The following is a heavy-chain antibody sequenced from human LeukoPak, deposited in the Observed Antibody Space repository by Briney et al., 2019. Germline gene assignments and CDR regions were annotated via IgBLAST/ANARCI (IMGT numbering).Heavy chain of an antibody. CDR2: ISSSSGYI. D-gene: IGHD3-22*01. Sequence: PGGSLRLSCAASGFTFSSYSMNWVRQAPRKGLEWVSSISSSSGYIYYADSVKGRFTISRDNAKNSLYLQMNSLRAEDTAVYYCARGAMIVINAFDIWGQGTMVTVSS. CDR3: ARGAMIVINAFDI. CDR1: GFTFSSYS. J-gene: IGHJ3*02. V-gene: IGHV3-21*01.